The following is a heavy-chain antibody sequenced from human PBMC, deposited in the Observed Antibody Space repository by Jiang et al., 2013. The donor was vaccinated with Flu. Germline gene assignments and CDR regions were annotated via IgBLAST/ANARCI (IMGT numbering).Heavy chain of an antibody. J-gene: IGHJ3*01. CDR2: FYYTGTM. V-gene: IGHV4-38-2*01. Sequence: QLVESGPGLVKPSETLSLTCAVSGFSIGSGHFWGWFRQPPGKGLEWVGTFYYTGTMYYRPSLKSRVTISADTSKNQFSLKLTSVTAPDSAVYYCATSTVTSFEAFDVWGQGTMVTVSS. D-gene: IGHD4-17*01. CDR1: GFSIGSGHF. CDR3: ATSTVTSFEAFDV.